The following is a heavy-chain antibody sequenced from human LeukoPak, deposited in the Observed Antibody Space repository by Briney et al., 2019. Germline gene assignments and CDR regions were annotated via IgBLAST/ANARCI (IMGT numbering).Heavy chain of an antibody. V-gene: IGHV4-34*01. D-gene: IGHD3-10*01. Sequence: SETLSLTCAVYGGSFSGYYWSWIRQPPGKGLEWIGEINHSGSTNYNPSLKSRVTITVDTSKNQFSLKLSSVTAADTAVYYCARGLGSGSYYHYWGQGTLVTVSS. CDR2: INHSGST. J-gene: IGHJ4*02. CDR1: GGSFSGYY. CDR3: ARGLGSGSYYHY.